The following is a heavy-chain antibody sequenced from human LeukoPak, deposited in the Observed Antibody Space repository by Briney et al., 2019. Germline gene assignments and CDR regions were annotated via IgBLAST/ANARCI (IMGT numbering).Heavy chain of an antibody. CDR2: INAGNGNT. D-gene: IGHD5-18*01. CDR3: ARGTGYSYGYGFDY. CDR1: GYTFTSSA. J-gene: IGHJ4*02. V-gene: IGHV1-3*01. Sequence: ASVKVSCKASGYTFTSSAMHWVRQAPGHRLEWMGWINAGNGNTKYSQKFQGRVTITRDTSASTAYMELSSLRSEDTAVYYCARGTGYSYGYGFDYWGQGTLVTVSS.